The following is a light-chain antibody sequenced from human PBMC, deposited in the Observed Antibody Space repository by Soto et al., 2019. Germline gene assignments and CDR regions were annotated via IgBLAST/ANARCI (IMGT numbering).Light chain of an antibody. CDR3: SSYTSGSSHYV. CDR1: SSDVGAYYS. V-gene: IGLV2-14*01. CDR2: GVT. J-gene: IGLJ1*01. Sequence: QSALTQPASVSGSPGQSITISCTGTSSDVGAYYSVSWYQHHPGKAPKLIIYGVTNRPSGVSNRFSGSKSGNTASLTISGHQAEDEADYHCSSYTSGSSHYVFGTVTKLTVL.